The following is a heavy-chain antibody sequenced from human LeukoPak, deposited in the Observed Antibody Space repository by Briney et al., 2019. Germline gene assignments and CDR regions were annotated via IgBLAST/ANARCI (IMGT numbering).Heavy chain of an antibody. CDR1: GGSFSDYY. Sequence: SETLSLTCAVYGGSFSDYYCSWIRQPPGKGLEWIGESNRSGSTNYNPSLESRVTLSVDTARNQFSLELPSVTAAATAVYYCARAPKIGVPGTPPGKNWGQGTLVTVSS. CDR3: ARAPKIGVPGTPPGKN. J-gene: IGHJ4*02. D-gene: IGHD6-19*01. V-gene: IGHV4-34*01. CDR2: SNRSGST.